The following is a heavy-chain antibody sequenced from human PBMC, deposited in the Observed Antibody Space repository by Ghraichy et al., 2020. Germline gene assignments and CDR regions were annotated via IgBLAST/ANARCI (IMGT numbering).Heavy chain of an antibody. CDR2: ISVGGGST. J-gene: IGHJ5*02. V-gene: IGHV3-23*01. CDR3: AKGVGLANWFDP. CDR1: GFIFSSYA. Sequence: GGSLRLSCAASGFIFSSYAMTWVRQAPGKGLEWVSTISVGGGSTYYADSVKGRFTISRDNSKNTLYLQMNSLRAEDTAVYYCAKGVGLANWFDPWGQGTLVTVSS. D-gene: IGHD6-13*01.